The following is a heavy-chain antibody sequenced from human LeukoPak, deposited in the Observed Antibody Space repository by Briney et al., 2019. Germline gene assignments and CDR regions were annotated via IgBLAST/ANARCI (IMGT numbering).Heavy chain of an antibody. J-gene: IGHJ5*02. V-gene: IGHV4-59*01. D-gene: IGHD1-26*01. CDR3: ARSGGYWFDP. CDR2: IYYSGST. Sequence: SETLSLTCTVSGGSISSYYWSWIRQPPGKGLEWIGYIYYSGSTNYDPSLKSRVTISVDTSKNQFSLKLSSVTAADTAVYYCARSGGYWFDPWGQGTLVTVSS. CDR1: GGSISSYY.